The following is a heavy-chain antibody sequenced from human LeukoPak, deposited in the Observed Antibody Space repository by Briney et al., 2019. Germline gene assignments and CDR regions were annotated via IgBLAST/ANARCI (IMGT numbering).Heavy chain of an antibody. CDR1: GYTFTGYY. J-gene: IGHJ5*02. Sequence: ASVKVSCKASGYTFTGYYMHWVRQAPGQGLEWMGRINPNSGGTNYAQKFQGRVTMTRDTSISTAYMELSRLRSDDTAVYYCARDRWPMITFGGVISWFDPWGQGTLVTVSS. CDR2: INPNSGGT. V-gene: IGHV1-2*06. CDR3: ARDRWPMITFGGVISWFDP. D-gene: IGHD3-16*01.